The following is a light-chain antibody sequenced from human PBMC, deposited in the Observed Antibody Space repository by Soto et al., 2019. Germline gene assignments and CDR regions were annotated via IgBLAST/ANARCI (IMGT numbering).Light chain of an antibody. V-gene: IGKV3-15*01. CDR2: GTS. CDR1: QSINSN. Sequence: EIVMTQSPATLSVSPGERATLSCRAGQSINSNLAWYQQKPGQAPRLLIYGTSTRATGVPARFSGSGSGTDFTLTISNLQSEDFAIYYCQQYGRWPLTFGGGTKVEIK. CDR3: QQYGRWPLT. J-gene: IGKJ4*01.